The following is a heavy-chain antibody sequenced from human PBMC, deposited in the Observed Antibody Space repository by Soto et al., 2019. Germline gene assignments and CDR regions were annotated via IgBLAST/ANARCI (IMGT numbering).Heavy chain of an antibody. CDR2: INHSGST. Sequence: SETLSLTCAVYGGSFSGYYWSWIRQPPGKGPEWIGEINHSGSTNYNPSLKSRVTISVDTSKNQFSLKLSSVTAADTAVYYCARGPTRTTVTTLAEYFQHWGQGTLVTVSS. CDR3: ARGPTRTTVTTLAEYFQH. V-gene: IGHV4-34*01. J-gene: IGHJ1*01. D-gene: IGHD4-17*01. CDR1: GGSFSGYY.